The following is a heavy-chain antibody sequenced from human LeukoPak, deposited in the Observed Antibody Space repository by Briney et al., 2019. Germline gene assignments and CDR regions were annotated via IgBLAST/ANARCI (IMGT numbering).Heavy chain of an antibody. D-gene: IGHD1-7*01. V-gene: IGHV1-2*02. Sequence: ASVKVSCKASVYTFTGYYMHWVRQAPGQGLEWVGWINPDSGGTSYAQNFQGRVTMTSDTSISTAYMELSSLRSDDTAVYYCARRTSDWIYDYWGQGTLVTVSS. CDR2: INPDSGGT. CDR1: VYTFTGYY. J-gene: IGHJ4*02. CDR3: ARRTSDWIYDY.